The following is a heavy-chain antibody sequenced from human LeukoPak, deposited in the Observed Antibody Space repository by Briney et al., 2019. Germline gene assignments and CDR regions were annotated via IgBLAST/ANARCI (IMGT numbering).Heavy chain of an antibody. CDR3: ARGEDYGDSLSPFDY. V-gene: IGHV1-69*01. CDR2: IIPIFGTA. D-gene: IGHD4-17*01. J-gene: IGHJ4*02. Sequence: ASVKVSCKASGGTFSSYAISWVRQAPGQGLEWMGGIIPIFGTANYAQKFQGRVTITADESTSTAYMELSSLRSEDTAVYYCARGEDYGDSLSPFDYWGQGTLVTVSS. CDR1: GGTFSSYA.